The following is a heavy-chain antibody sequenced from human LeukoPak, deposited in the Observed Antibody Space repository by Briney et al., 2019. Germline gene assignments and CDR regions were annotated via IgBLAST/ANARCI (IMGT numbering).Heavy chain of an antibody. Sequence: PSETLSLTCTVSGGSISSYYWSWIRQPPGKGLEWIGYIYYSGSTDYNPSLKSRVTISVDTSKSQFSLKLSSVTAADTAVYYCASAPNYYYFDFWGQGTLVTVSS. CDR2: IYYSGST. CDR1: GGSISSYY. J-gene: IGHJ4*02. D-gene: IGHD1-7*01. CDR3: ASAPNYYYFDF. V-gene: IGHV4-59*01.